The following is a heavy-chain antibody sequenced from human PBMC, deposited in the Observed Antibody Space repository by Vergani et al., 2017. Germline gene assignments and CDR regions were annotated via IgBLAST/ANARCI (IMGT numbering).Heavy chain of an antibody. V-gene: IGHV1-69*01. CDR3: ARSIRGIAAGGYFDY. CDR2: IIPIFGTA. D-gene: IGHD6-25*01. CDR1: GGTFSSYA. Sequence: QVQLVQSGAEVKKPGSSVKVSCKASGGTFSSYAISWVRQAPGQGLEWMGGIIPIFGTANYAQKFQGRVTITADESTSTAYMELSSVTAADTAVYYCARSIRGIAAGGYFDYWGQGTLVTVSS. J-gene: IGHJ4*02.